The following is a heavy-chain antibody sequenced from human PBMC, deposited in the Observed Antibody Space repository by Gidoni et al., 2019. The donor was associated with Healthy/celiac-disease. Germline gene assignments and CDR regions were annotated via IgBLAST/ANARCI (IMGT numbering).Heavy chain of an antibody. D-gene: IGHD4-17*01. Sequence: EVQLVESGGGVVQPGRSLRLSCAAAGVTCNDYAMHWVRQAPGKGLEWVSGISWNSGSIGYADSVKRLFTLSRDHAKNSLYLQINLLRAEHPAFYSCAKDLYRYGAYGGGFDYWGQGTLVTVSS. J-gene: IGHJ4*02. CDR2: ISWNSGSI. V-gene: IGHV3-9*01. CDR3: AKDLYRYGAYGGGFDY. CDR1: GVTCNDYA.